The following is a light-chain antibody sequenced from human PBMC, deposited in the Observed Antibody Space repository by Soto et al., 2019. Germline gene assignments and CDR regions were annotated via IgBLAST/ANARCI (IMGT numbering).Light chain of an antibody. V-gene: IGLV2-8*01. CDR2: EVT. Sequence: QSVLTQPPSASGSPGQSVTISCTGSSSDVGGYSYVSWYQQHPGKAPKLMIYEVTKRPSGVPDRFSASKSGNTASLTVSGLQADDEADYYCCSYAGTYSYVFGTGTKVTVL. J-gene: IGLJ1*01. CDR1: SSDVGGYSY. CDR3: CSYAGTYSYV.